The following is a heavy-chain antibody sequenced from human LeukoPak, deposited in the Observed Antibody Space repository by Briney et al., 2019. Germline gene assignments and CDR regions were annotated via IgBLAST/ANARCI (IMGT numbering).Heavy chain of an antibody. CDR2: ISGSGTRT. V-gene: IGHV3-23*01. J-gene: IGHJ4*02. CDR1: GFTFSSYA. CDR3: AKSGSYDY. Sequence: GGSLRLSCAASGFTFSSYAMSWVRQAPGKGLEWVSTISGSGTRTYYADSVKGRFTVSRDNSKNTLYLQMSSLRAEDTALYYCAKSGSYDYWGQGTLVTVSS. D-gene: IGHD1-26*01.